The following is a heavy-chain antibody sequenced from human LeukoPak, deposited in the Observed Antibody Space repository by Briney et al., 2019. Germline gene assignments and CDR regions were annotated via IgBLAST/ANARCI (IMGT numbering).Heavy chain of an antibody. CDR1: GYTFTSYG. Sequence: VKVSCKASGYTFTSYGISWVRQAPGQGLEWMGWISAYNGNTNYAQKLQGRVTMTTDTTTSTAYMELRGLRSDDKAVYYFVRGVGALLGVVMYFGYWGQGTLVTVSS. D-gene: IGHD3-3*01. V-gene: IGHV1-18*01. J-gene: IGHJ4*02. CDR2: ISAYNGNT. CDR3: VRGVGALLGVVMYFGY.